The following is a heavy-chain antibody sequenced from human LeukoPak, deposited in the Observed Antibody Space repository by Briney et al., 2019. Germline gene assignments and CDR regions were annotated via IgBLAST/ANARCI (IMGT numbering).Heavy chain of an antibody. V-gene: IGHV5-51*01. CDR3: ARRRETLQSVTTVTTRTDAFDI. J-gene: IGHJ3*02. CDR1: GYSFTSYW. D-gene: IGHD4-17*01. CDR2: IYPGDSDT. Sequence: PGESLKISCKGSGYSFTSYWIGWVRQMPGKGLEWMGIIYPGDSDTRYSPSFQGQVTISADKSISTAYLQWSSLKASDTAMYYCARRRETLQSVTTVTTRTDAFDIWGQGTMVTVSS.